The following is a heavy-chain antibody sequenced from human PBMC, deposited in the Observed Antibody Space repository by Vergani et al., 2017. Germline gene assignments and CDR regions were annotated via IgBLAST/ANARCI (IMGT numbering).Heavy chain of an antibody. V-gene: IGHV3-23*01. CDR1: GFTFSSYA. CDR2: IGNGGDSA. J-gene: IGHJ4*02. D-gene: IGHD2-15*01. Sequence: EVQLLESGGGLVQPGGSLRLSCAASGFTFSSYAMRWVRQAPGKGLEWVSAIGNGGDSAFYRDSVKGRFTISRDNSKNTLYLQVNSLRVEDTAVYYCTKLRSVVVEAATNYLGQGTLVTVSS. CDR3: TKLRSVVVEAATNY.